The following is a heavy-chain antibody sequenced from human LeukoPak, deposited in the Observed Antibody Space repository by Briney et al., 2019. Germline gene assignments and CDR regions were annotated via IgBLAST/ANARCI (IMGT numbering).Heavy chain of an antibody. CDR3: ARPLWFGTYSLEQMDV. V-gene: IGHV4-39*01. CDR2: IYHSGST. CDR1: GGSISSSSYY. Sequence: SETLSLTCTVSGGSISSSSYYWGWIRQPPGKGLEWIGSIYHSGSTYYNPSLKSRVTISVDTSKNQFSLKLSSVTAADTAVYYCARPLWFGTYSLEQMDVWGQGTTVTVSS. J-gene: IGHJ6*02. D-gene: IGHD3-10*01.